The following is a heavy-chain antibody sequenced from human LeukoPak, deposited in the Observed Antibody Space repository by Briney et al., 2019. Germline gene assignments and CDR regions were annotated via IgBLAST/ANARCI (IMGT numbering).Heavy chain of an antibody. Sequence: GGSLRLSCAASGFTFSSYAMSWVRQAPGKGLEWVSAISGSGGSTYYADSVKGRFTISRDNSKNTLYLQMNSLRAEDTAVYYCARIVRSSIAAPYFDYWGQGTLVTVSS. V-gene: IGHV3-23*01. CDR3: ARIVRSSIAAPYFDY. D-gene: IGHD6-6*01. J-gene: IGHJ4*02. CDR1: GFTFSSYA. CDR2: ISGSGGST.